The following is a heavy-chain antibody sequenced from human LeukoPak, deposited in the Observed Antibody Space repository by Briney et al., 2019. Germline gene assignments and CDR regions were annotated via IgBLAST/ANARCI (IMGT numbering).Heavy chain of an antibody. V-gene: IGHV4-59*01. D-gene: IGHD3-10*01. CDR1: GGSISSYY. CDR2: IYYSGST. Sequence: SETLSLTCTVSGGSISSYYWSWIRQPPGKGLEWIGYIYYSGSTNYNPSVKSRVTISVDTSKNQFSLKLSSVTAADTAVYYCARAMARQKSFDYWGQGTLVTVSS. J-gene: IGHJ4*02. CDR3: ARAMARQKSFDY.